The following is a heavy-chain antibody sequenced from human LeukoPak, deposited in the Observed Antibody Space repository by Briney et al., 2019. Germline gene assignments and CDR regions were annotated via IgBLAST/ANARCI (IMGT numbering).Heavy chain of an antibody. CDR1: GGSISSSSYY. J-gene: IGHJ4*02. Sequence: SETLSLTCTVSGGSISSSSYYWGWIRQPPGKGLEWIGSIYYSGSTSYSPSLKSRVTISVDTSTNQFSLKLSSVTAADTAVYYCARGGRVVITTWFDYWGQGTLVTVSS. V-gene: IGHV4-39*01. D-gene: IGHD3-22*01. CDR3: ARGGRVVITTWFDY. CDR2: IYYSGST.